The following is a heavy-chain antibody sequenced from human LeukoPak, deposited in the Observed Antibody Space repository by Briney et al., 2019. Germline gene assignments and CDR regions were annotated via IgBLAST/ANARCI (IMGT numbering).Heavy chain of an antibody. D-gene: IGHD1-1*01. CDR1: GCTFSSYY. CDR2: INPSGGST. CDR3: AREISTTDTGDDY. J-gene: IGHJ4*02. V-gene: IGHV1-46*01. Sequence: ASVKVSCKASGCTFSSYYIYWVRQAPGQGLEWMATINPSGGSTSYAQKFQGRVTMTSDTSTSSVYMELSSLRSEDTAVYYCAREISTTDTGDDYWGQGALVTVSS.